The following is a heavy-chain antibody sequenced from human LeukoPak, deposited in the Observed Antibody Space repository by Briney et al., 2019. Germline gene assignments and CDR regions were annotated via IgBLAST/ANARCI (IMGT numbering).Heavy chain of an antibody. J-gene: IGHJ4*02. Sequence: ASVKVSCKASGYTFTSYFMHWVRQAPGQGLEWMGAINPGSCGTIYAQKLQDRVTMTRDTSTSTVYMELSSLRSEDTAIYFCVTDHTAMGTGLDYWGQGTLVTVSS. D-gene: IGHD5-18*01. CDR2: INPGSCGT. V-gene: IGHV1-46*04. CDR1: GYTFTSYF. CDR3: VTDHTAMGTGLDY.